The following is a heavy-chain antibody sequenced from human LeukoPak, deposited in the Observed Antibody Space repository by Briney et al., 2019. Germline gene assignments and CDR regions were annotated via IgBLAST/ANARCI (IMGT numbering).Heavy chain of an antibody. Sequence: GGSLRLSCAASGFTFSSYAMSWVRQVPGKGLEWVANIRQGGNEMYYADSVKGRFTISRDNARNSLYLEMNSLRTEDTAVYYCARVGAWELQRVFDYWGQGTLVTVSS. CDR3: ARVGAWELQRVFDY. D-gene: IGHD1-26*01. CDR2: IRQGGNEM. J-gene: IGHJ4*02. CDR1: GFTFSSYA. V-gene: IGHV3-7*01.